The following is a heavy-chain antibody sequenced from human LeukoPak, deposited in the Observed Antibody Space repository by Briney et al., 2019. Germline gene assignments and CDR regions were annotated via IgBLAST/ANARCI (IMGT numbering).Heavy chain of an antibody. CDR1: GYTFTSYY. V-gene: IGHV1-46*01. Sequence: ASVKVSCKASGYTFTSYYMHWVRHAPGQGLEWMGIINPSGGSTSYAQKFQGRVTMTRDTSTSTVDMELSSLRSEDTAVYYCARDYSRRGKNYYDSSGYYHAFDIWGQGTMVTVSS. CDR3: ARDYSRRGKNYYDSSGYYHAFDI. J-gene: IGHJ3*02. D-gene: IGHD3-22*01. CDR2: INPSGGST.